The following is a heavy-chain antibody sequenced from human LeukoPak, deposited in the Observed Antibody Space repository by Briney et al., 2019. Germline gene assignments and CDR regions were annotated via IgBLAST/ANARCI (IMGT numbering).Heavy chain of an antibody. CDR1: GGSISS. CDR2: ISYDGGNK. Sequence: LSLTCTVSGGSISSSTYYWGWVRQAPGKGLEWVAVISYDGGNKYYADSVKGRFTISRDSSKNTLFLEMNSLRAEDTAVYYCAKALTSGWYLDAFNIWGQGTMVTVSS. D-gene: IGHD6-19*01. V-gene: IGHV3-30*18. J-gene: IGHJ3*02. CDR3: AKALTSGWYLDAFNI.